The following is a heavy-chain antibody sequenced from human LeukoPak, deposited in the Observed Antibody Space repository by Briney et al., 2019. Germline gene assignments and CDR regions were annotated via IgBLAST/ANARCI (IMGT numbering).Heavy chain of an antibody. CDR1: GGSFSGYY. CDR3: ASHSSGWYL. V-gene: IGHV3-7*01. D-gene: IGHD6-19*01. CDR2: IKQDGSEK. J-gene: IGHJ4*02. Sequence: ETLSLTCAVYGGSFSGYYWSWIRQPPGKGLEWVANIKQDGSEKYYVDSVKGRFTISRDNAKNSLYLQMNSLRAEDTAVYYCASHSSGWYLWGQGTLVTVSS.